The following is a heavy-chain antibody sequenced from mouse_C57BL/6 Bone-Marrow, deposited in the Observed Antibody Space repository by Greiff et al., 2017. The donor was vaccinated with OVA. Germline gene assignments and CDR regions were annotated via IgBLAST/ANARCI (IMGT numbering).Heavy chain of an antibody. D-gene: IGHD1-1*01. CDR3: TSITTVVAPYAMDY. CDR2: IRLKSDNYAT. CDR1: GFTFSNYW. Sequence: EVQLQESGGGLVQPGGSMKLSCVASGFTFSNYWMNWVRQSPEKGLEWVAQIRLKSDNYATHYAESVKGRFTISRDDSKSSVYLQMNNLRAEDTGIYYCTSITTVVAPYAMDYWGQGTSVTVSS. J-gene: IGHJ4*01. V-gene: IGHV6-3*01.